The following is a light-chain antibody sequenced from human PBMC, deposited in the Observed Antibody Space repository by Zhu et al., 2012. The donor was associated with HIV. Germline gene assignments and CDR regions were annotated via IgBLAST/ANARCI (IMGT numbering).Light chain of an antibody. V-gene: IGKV3-15*01. CDR2: GAS. CDR1: QSVRTD. CDR3: QQYGSSPHT. Sequence: ETVMTQSPATLSVSPGERATLSCRASQSVRTDLAWYQQKPGQAPRLLIYGASARATGIPARFSGSGSGTEFTLTISRLEPEDFAVYYCQQYGSSPHTFGGGTKVEIK. J-gene: IGKJ4*01.